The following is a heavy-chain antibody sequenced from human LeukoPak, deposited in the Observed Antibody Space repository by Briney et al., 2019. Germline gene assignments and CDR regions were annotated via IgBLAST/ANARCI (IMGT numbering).Heavy chain of an antibody. CDR2: IYYHENT. V-gene: IGHV4-39*01. CDR3: ARRAYSTAYWKHFDS. D-gene: IGHD1-1*01. Sequence: PSETLSLTCTVSGGSISSSTDYWGWIRQAPGTGLEWIGSIYYHENTYYNSSLKSRVTISVDTSKNQFSLKLNSVTAADTAVYFCARRAYSTAYWKHFDSWGQGTLVTVSS. J-gene: IGHJ4*02. CDR1: GGSISSSTDY.